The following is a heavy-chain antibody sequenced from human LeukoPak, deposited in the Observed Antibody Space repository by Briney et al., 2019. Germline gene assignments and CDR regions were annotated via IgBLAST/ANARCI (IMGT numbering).Heavy chain of an antibody. CDR2: ISWNRGST. D-gene: IGHD6-19*01. CDR3: AKDIAVADTRAFDI. J-gene: IGHJ3*02. V-gene: IGHV3-9*02. CDR1: GFTSGDYA. Sequence: GGSQRLSCAASGFTSGDYAMHWVRQAPGKGLEWVSGISWNRGSTGYADSVKSRFTLSRDNAKNSLYLQMNSLRAEDTALYYCAKDIAVADTRAFDIWGQGTMVTVSS.